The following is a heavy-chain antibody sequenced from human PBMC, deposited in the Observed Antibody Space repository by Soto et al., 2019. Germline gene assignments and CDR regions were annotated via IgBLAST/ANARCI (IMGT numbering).Heavy chain of an antibody. D-gene: IGHD5-12*01. CDR1: GGSISASSYY. CDR3: ARHDRSSRVGTIGVFEI. J-gene: IGHJ3*02. CDR2: IYYSGTP. V-gene: IGHV4-39*01. Sequence: PSETLSLTCVVSGGSISASSYYWGWIRQSPGQGLEWIGSIYYSGTPQYNPSLKSRVTISLDTSKNQFSLKLSSVTAADTAVYYCARHDRSSRVGTIGVFEIRGQGTTVTLS.